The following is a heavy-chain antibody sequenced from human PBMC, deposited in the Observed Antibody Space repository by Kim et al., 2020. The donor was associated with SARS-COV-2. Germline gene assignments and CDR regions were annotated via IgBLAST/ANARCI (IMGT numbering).Heavy chain of an antibody. CDR2: T. Sequence: TYYADTVKGRFTIYRDNSKNTLYLQMKSLRAEDTALFYCAKAGSGWYLDSWGQGTLVTVSS. V-gene: IGHV3-23*01. D-gene: IGHD6-19*01. J-gene: IGHJ4*02. CDR3: AKAGSGWYLDS.